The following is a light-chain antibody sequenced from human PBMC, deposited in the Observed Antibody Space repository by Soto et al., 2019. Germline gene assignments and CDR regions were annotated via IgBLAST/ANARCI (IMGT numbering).Light chain of an antibody. CDR3: QSSDSSLNV. CDR1: GSNIGAGYD. Sequence: QSVLTQPPSVSGAPGQRVTISRTGSGSNIGAGYDVHWYQQLPGTAPKRLLYGNSNQPSWVPDRFSVPKSGTSASLAIPKLPAKDEDDYYCQSSDSSLNVFGTGTKATAL. V-gene: IGLV1-40*01. CDR2: GNS. J-gene: IGLJ1*01.